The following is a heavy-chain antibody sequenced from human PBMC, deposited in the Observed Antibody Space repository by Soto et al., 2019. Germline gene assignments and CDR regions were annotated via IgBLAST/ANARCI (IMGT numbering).Heavy chain of an antibody. D-gene: IGHD3-10*01. CDR3: ARLGYYGSGSYGWFDP. Sequence: SETLSLTCTVSGGSISSYYGSWIRQPPGKGLEWIGYIYYSGSTNYNPSLKSRVTISVDTSKNQFSLKLSSVTAADTAVYYCARLGYYGSGSYGWFDPWGQGTLVTVSS. CDR1: GGSISSYY. CDR2: IYYSGST. V-gene: IGHV4-59*08. J-gene: IGHJ5*02.